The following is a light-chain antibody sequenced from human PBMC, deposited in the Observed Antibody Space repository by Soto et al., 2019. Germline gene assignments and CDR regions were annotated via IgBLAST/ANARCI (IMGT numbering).Light chain of an antibody. CDR3: SSYAVSSNV. V-gene: IGLV2-8*01. Sequence: QSALTQPPSASGSPGQSVAISCTGTSSDVGGYNYVSWYQQHPGKAPKIMIYEVNKRPSGVPDRFSGSKSGNTATLTVSGLQAEDEADYYSSSYAVSSNVFRTGTKLTVL. CDR2: EVN. J-gene: IGLJ1*01. CDR1: SSDVGGYNY.